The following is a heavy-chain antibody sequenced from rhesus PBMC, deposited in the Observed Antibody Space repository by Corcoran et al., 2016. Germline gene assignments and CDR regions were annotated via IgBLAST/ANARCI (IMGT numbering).Heavy chain of an antibody. D-gene: IGHD5-24*01. J-gene: IGHJ4*01. CDR2: IGGSSGIT. Sequence: QVQLQESGPGLVKPSETLSLTCAVSGYSISSGYGWSWIRQTLGKGLERVGWFGYIGGSSGITNYNPSLKGRLTISKDTSKNQFSLKLSSGTAADTAVYYCARVGTAGTKGTFDYWGQGVLVTVSS. CDR3: ARVGTAGTKGTFDY. V-gene: IGHV4-127*01. CDR1: GYSISSGYG.